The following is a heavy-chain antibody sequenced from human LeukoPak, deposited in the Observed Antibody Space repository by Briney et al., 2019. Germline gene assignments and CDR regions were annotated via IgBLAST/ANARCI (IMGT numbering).Heavy chain of an antibody. Sequence: PSETLSLTCTGSGVSISSGGYYWGWIRQPAGKGLEWIRRIYSSGSTNYNPSLKSRVTITVDTSKNQFSLTLSSVTAADTAVYYCARHGGVERATIGVDYFDYWGQGTLVTVSS. J-gene: IGHJ4*02. CDR1: GVSISSGGYY. CDR3: ARHGGVERATIGVDYFDY. V-gene: IGHV4-61*02. D-gene: IGHD5-24*01. CDR2: IYSSGST.